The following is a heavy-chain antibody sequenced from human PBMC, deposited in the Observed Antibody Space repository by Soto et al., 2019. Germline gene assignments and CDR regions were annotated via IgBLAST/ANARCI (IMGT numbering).Heavy chain of an antibody. CDR3: ARKCSSTCRRCCGYHPSLSLVY. CDR2: IYTSGST. J-gene: IGHJ4*02. Sequence: SETLSLTCTVSGGSISSYYWSWIRQPAGKGLEWIGRIYTSGSTNYNPSLKSRVTMSVDTSKNQFSLKLSSVTAADTAVYYCARKCSSTCRRCCGYHPSLSLVYWDQGTLVTVSS. D-gene: IGHD2-2*01. CDR1: GGSISSYY. V-gene: IGHV4-4*07.